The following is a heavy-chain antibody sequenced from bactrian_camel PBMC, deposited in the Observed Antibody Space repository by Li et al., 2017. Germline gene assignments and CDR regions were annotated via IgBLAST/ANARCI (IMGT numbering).Heavy chain of an antibody. CDR3: AAEVPGGCTNGRIRGGD. CDR1: GYTESTNS. J-gene: IGHJ4*01. CDR2: IYSAGVTT. V-gene: IGHV3S31*01. D-gene: IGHD6*01. Sequence: DVQLVESGGGLVPIGGSLRLSCTRSGYTESTNSMAWFRQAPGKEREAVAAIYSAGVTTYYADSVKGRFTIFEDNAENTLYLQMNNLTPEDTGMYYCAAEVPGGCTNGRIRGGDWGQGTQVTVS.